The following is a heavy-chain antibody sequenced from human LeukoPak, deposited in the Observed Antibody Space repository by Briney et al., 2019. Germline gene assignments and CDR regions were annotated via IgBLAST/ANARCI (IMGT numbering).Heavy chain of an antibody. Sequence: GGSLRLSCAASGFTFSSYGMHWVRQAPGKGLEWVAVISYDGSNKYYADSVKGRFTISRDNSKNTLYLQMNSLRAEDTAVYYCAKVDSSWYFVLDYWGQGTLVTVSS. CDR3: AKVDSSWYFVLDY. CDR2: ISYDGSNK. CDR1: GFTFSSYG. V-gene: IGHV3-30*18. J-gene: IGHJ4*02. D-gene: IGHD6-13*01.